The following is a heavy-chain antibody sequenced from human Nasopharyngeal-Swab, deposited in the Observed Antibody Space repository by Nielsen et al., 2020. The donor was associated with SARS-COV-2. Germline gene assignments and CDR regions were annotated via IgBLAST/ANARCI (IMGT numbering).Heavy chain of an antibody. D-gene: IGHD1-7*01. CDR2: ISSSSSYI. V-gene: IGHV3-21*01. Sequence: GESLKISCAASGFTFSTYSMNWVRQAPGKGLEWVSSISSSSSYIYYADSLKGRFTISRDNAKNSLYLQMNSLRAEDTAVYYCARDHPYNWNYGGYYYYGMDVWGPGTTVIVSS. CDR3: ARDHPYNWNYGGYYYYGMDV. CDR1: GFTFSTYS. J-gene: IGHJ6*02.